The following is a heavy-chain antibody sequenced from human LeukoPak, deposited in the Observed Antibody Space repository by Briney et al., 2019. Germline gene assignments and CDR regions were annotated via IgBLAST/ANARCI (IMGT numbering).Heavy chain of an antibody. J-gene: IGHJ4*02. CDR3: ARGRVRFLEWLLAY. CDR1: GYTLTELS. Sequence: ASVKVSCKVSGYTLTELSMHWVRQAPGKGLEWMGGMNPNSGNTGYAQKFQGRVTMTRNTSISTGYMELSSLRSEDTAVYYCARGRVRFLEWLLAYWGQGTLVTVSS. D-gene: IGHD3-3*01. V-gene: IGHV1-8*01. CDR2: MNPNSGNT.